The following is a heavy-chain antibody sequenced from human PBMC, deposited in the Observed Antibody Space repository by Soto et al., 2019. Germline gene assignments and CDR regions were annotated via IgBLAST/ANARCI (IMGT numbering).Heavy chain of an antibody. Sequence: GESLKISCKASGYTYTNYWLGWVRQMPGKGLEWMGILYPGDSDTRYSPSFEGQVTISADKSITTAYLQWSSLRASDTAMDYCARLHSGTARPDYWGQGTKVTFSS. J-gene: IGHJ4*02. CDR3: ARLHSGTARPDY. V-gene: IGHV5-51*01. CDR2: LYPGDSDT. CDR1: GYTYTNYW. D-gene: IGHD6-19*01.